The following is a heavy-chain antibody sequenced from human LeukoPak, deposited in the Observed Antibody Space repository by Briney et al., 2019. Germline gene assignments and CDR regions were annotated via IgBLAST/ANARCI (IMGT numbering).Heavy chain of an antibody. CDR3: ARVPQGSSWPYYFDY. V-gene: IGHV1-18*01. CDR1: GYTFTSYP. Sequence: ASVKVSCKASGYTFTSYPICWVRQAPGQGLEWMGWINTNNGDNNGDTNYAQKLQGRATLTTDTSTSTAYMELRSLRSEDTAVYYCARVPQGSSWPYYFDYWGQGTLVTVSS. D-gene: IGHD6-13*01. J-gene: IGHJ4*02. CDR2: INTNNGDNNGDT.